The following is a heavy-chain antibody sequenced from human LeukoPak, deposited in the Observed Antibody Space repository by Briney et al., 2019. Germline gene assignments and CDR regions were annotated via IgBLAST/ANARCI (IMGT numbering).Heavy chain of an antibody. Sequence: GGSLRLSCAASGFTFSIYGMHWVRQAPGKGLEWVAVIWNDGSNKYYADSVKGRFTISRDNSKNTLYLQMNSLRAEDTAVYSCARASGPFDYWGQGTQVTVSS. CDR1: GFTFSIYG. J-gene: IGHJ4*02. CDR2: IWNDGSNK. V-gene: IGHV3-33*01. CDR3: ARASGPFDY. D-gene: IGHD3-10*01.